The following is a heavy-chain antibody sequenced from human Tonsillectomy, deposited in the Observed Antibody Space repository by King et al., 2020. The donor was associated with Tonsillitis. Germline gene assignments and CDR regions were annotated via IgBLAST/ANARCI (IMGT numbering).Heavy chain of an antibody. CDR2: INHSGST. Sequence: VQLQQWGAGLLKPSETLSLTCAVYGGSFNGYYWSWIRQPPGKGLEWIGEINHSGSTNYNPSLKSRVTISVDTSKNPFSLTLSSVTAADTAVYYCARGPAPTYYYGSGSYYRDYYFDYWGQGTLVTVSS. J-gene: IGHJ4*02. V-gene: IGHV4-34*01. CDR3: ARGPAPTYYYGSGSYYRDYYFDY. D-gene: IGHD3-10*01. CDR1: GGSFNGYY.